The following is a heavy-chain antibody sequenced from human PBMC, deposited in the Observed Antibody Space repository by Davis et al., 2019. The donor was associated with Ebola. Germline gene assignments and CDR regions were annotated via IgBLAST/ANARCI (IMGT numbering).Heavy chain of an antibody. J-gene: IGHJ4*02. D-gene: IGHD1-1*01. CDR2: ISAGGTAP. CDR3: AEGGTNNFLGAN. CDR1: EFTSSNYV. Sequence: PWGSLRLSCAASEFTSSNYVMTWVREAPGKGLEWVSSISAGGTAPYYADSVKGRFTISRDNSKNTLSLQMDSLRAEDTAVFYCAEGGTNNFLGANWGQGTLVTVSS. V-gene: IGHV3-23*01.